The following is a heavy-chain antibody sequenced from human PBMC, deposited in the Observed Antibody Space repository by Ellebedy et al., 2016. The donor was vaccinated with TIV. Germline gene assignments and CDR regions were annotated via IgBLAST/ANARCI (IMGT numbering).Heavy chain of an antibody. J-gene: IGHJ4*02. CDR1: GFTFSGYA. D-gene: IGHD3-3*01. Sequence: GESLKISCAASGFTFSGYAMNWFRQAPGKGLEWVSAISGSDDSTYYSDSVKGRFTISRDNSKNTLYLQMDSLSAEDTAVYYCDKRLWSGQLGGPFDYWGQGTLVTVSS. CDR2: ISGSDDST. V-gene: IGHV3-23*01. CDR3: DKRLWSGQLGGPFDY.